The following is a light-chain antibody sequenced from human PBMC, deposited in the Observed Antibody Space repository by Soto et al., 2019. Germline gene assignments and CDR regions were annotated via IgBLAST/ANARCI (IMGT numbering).Light chain of an antibody. CDR3: AAWDDTLKGLV. Sequence: HSVLTQPPSASGTPGQRVTISCSGGSSNIGSNYVYWYQQVPGTAPRLLMYRASQRPSGVPDRFSGSKSGTSASLAISGLRSEDEADYYCAAWDDTLKGLVFGGGTKLTVL. CDR1: SSNIGSNY. V-gene: IGLV1-47*01. J-gene: IGLJ2*01. CDR2: RAS.